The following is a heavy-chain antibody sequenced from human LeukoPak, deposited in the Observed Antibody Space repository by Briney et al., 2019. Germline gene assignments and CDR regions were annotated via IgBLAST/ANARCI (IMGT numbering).Heavy chain of an antibody. Sequence: SSETLSLTCTVSGGSISSGSYYWSWIRQPAGKGLEWIGRIYTSGSTNYNPSLKSRVTITVDTSKNQFSLKLSSVTAADTAVYYCARDSQVYSSGWSYYYYYMDVWGKGTTVTISS. D-gene: IGHD6-19*01. CDR2: IYTSGST. CDR3: ARDSQVYSSGWSYYYYYMDV. V-gene: IGHV4-61*02. J-gene: IGHJ6*03. CDR1: GGSISSGSYY.